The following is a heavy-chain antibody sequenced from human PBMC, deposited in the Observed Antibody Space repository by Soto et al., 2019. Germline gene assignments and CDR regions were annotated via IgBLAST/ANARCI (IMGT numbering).Heavy chain of an antibody. D-gene: IGHD3-10*01. J-gene: IGHJ4*02. CDR2: ISYSGNT. CDR1: GGSMSGSTYY. V-gene: IGHV4-39*01. Sequence: PSETLSLTCSVSGGSMSGSTYYWGWIRQPPGQGLEWIGDISYSGNTYYNPSLKSRITISVDTSRNQFSVKLSSVTAADTAVYFCARQYGSGSYYPFDYWGQGRLVTVSS. CDR3: ARQYGSGSYYPFDY.